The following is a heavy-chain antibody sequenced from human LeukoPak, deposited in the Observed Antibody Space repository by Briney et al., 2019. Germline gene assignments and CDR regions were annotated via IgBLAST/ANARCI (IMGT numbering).Heavy chain of an antibody. CDR1: EFTFSRYW. V-gene: IGHV3-7*01. Sequence: GGSLRLSWAASEFTFSRYWMTWVRQAPGKGLEWVANIKKDGSNKNYVDSVKGRFTISRDNAKNSLYLQMNSLIVEDTAVYYCARDVSDEYDSASRIHLDFWGRGSLVTVSS. J-gene: IGHJ4*02. CDR3: ARDVSDEYDSASRIHLDF. D-gene: IGHD2/OR15-2a*01. CDR2: IKKDGSNK.